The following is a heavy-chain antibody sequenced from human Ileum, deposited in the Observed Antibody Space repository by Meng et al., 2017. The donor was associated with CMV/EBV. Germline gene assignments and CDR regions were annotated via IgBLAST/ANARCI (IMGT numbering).Heavy chain of an antibody. CDR3: ARGSSQVWELLHY. Sequence: QHHQWGGGLLKPLETLSPICAVDGGSFSSYHWTWSRQPPGKGLEWIGEVTRSGSTNYNPSLKSRLIISLDTSTNQFSLKLNSVTAADTAIYYCARGSSQVWELLHYWGQGTLVTVSS. CDR1: GGSFSSYH. CDR2: VTRSGST. J-gene: IGHJ4*02. D-gene: IGHD1-26*01. V-gene: IGHV4-34*01.